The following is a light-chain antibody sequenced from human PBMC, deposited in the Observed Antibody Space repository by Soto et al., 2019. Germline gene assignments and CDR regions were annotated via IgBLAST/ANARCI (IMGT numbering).Light chain of an antibody. V-gene: IGLV7-46*01. CDR1: TGAVTSGHY. Sequence: QAVVTQEPSLTVSPGGTVTLTCDSSTGAVTSGHYPSWFQQKPGQAPKTLIFDTSNKHSWTPARFSGSLLGGKAALTLSGAQPEDEAEYYCLLSYSGARSYVFGTGTKVTVL. CDR2: DTS. J-gene: IGLJ1*01. CDR3: LLSYSGARSYV.